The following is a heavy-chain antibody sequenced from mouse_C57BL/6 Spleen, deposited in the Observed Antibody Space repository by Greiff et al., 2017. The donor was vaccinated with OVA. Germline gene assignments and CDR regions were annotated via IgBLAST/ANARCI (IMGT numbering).Heavy chain of an antibody. V-gene: IGHV1-82*01. D-gene: IGHD2-5*01. CDR3: ARATIVTTSYMDY. CDR2: IYPGDGDT. Sequence: VQLQESGPELVRPGASVKISCKASGYAFSSSWMNWVKQRPGKGLEWIGRIYPGDGDTNYNGKFKGKATLTADKSSSTAYMQLSSLTSEDSAVYFCARATIVTTSYMDYWGQGTSVTVSS. CDR1: GYAFSSSW. J-gene: IGHJ4*01.